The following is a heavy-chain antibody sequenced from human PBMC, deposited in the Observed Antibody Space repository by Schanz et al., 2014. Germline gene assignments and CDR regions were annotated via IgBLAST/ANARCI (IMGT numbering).Heavy chain of an antibody. CDR3: TRGGYSYALSAFDI. CDR2: ITAYNGDT. Sequence: QVQLVQSGAEVKKPGASVKVSCKASGYTFTSHGISWVRQAPGQGLEWMGWITAYNGDTNYALKLQGRVTMTTDTSTCTAYMELRSLRSDDTALYYCTRGGYSYALSAFDIWGQGTMVTVSS. V-gene: IGHV1-18*01. CDR1: GYTFTSHG. D-gene: IGHD5-18*01. J-gene: IGHJ3*02.